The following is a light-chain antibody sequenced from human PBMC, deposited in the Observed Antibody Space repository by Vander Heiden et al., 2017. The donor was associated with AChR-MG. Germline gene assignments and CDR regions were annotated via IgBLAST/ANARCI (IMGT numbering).Light chain of an antibody. J-gene: IGKJ2*01. Sequence: DIQLTQHPSNLSASVRVSVTITCRASQSIGSRLAWYQQRPVNAPELLIYGASHLNIGVPSRFSGSKFGAQFSLTISSLQPDDSATYYCQQYNAYPYTFGQGTKVEI. CDR3: QQYNAYPYT. V-gene: IGKV1-5*01. CDR1: QSIGSR. CDR2: GAS.